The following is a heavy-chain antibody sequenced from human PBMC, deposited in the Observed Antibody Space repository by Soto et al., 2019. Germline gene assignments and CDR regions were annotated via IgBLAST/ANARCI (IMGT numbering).Heavy chain of an antibody. CDR3: AKDRSTYYYDSSGSSPLWYFDL. CDR1: GFTFSSYA. D-gene: IGHD3-22*01. J-gene: IGHJ2*01. V-gene: IGHV3-23*01. Sequence: EVQLLESGGGLVQPGGSLRLSCAASGFTFSSYAMSWVRQAPGKGLEWVSAISGSGGSTYYADSVKGRFTISRDNAKNTLYLQMNSLRAEDTAVYYCAKDRSTYYYDSSGSSPLWYFDLWGRGTLVTVSS. CDR2: ISGSGGST.